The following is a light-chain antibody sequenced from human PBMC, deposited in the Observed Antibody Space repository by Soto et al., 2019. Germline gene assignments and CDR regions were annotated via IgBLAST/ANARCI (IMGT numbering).Light chain of an antibody. Sequence: DIQMTQSPSSVSASVGDRVTITCRASQDIRTWLAWYQQKPGKAPKILIYGASSLQSGVPSRFSGSGSGTSFTLTISSLQPEDFATYYCQHANSFPITFGQVTRLEIK. CDR2: GAS. J-gene: IGKJ5*01. CDR1: QDIRTW. V-gene: IGKV1-12*01. CDR3: QHANSFPIT.